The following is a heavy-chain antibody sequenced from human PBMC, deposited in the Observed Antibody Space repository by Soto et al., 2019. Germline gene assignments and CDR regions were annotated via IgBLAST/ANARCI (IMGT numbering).Heavy chain of an antibody. CDR2: IYYSGST. D-gene: IGHD5-18*01. V-gene: IGHV4-59*01. Sequence: QVQLQESGPGLVKPSETLSLTCSVSGGSISNNYWTWIRQPPGKGLEWIGYIYYSGSTNYNPSLKSRVTISVDTSKNQFSLRLTSVTAADTAVYYCARKISTTMAFDFWGQGTLVTVSS. CDR3: ARKISTTMAFDF. J-gene: IGHJ4*02. CDR1: GGSISNNY.